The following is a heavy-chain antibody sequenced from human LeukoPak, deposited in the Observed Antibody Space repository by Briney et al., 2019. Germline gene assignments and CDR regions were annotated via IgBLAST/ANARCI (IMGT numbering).Heavy chain of an antibody. J-gene: IGHJ3*02. Sequence: GASVTVSCKASGYTFTGYYMHWVRQAPGQGLEWMGWINPNSGGTNYAQKFQGWVTMTRDTSISTAYMELSRLRSDDTAVYYCARGLYYYDSRAFDIWGQGTMVTVSS. V-gene: IGHV1-2*04. CDR3: ARGLYYYDSRAFDI. CDR2: INPNSGGT. D-gene: IGHD3-22*01. CDR1: GYTFTGYY.